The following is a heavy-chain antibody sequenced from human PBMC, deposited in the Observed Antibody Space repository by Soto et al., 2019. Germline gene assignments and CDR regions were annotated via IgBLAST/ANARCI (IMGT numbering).Heavy chain of an antibody. CDR1: GFTFSTFD. CDR3: AKDPPGLVPSYHGMDV. CDR2: ISGSGGST. Sequence: EVQLLESGGGLVQPGGSLRLSCAASGFTFSTFDMSCVRQAPGKGLEWVSAISGSGGSTYYADSVKGRFTISRDNSKNTLYLQRSRLRAEDTAVYYCAKDPPGLVPSYHGMDVWGQGTTVTVSS. J-gene: IGHJ6*01. V-gene: IGHV3-23*01.